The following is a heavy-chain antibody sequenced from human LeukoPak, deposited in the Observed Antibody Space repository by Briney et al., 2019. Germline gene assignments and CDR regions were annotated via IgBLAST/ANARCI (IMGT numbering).Heavy chain of an antibody. CDR3: ARFTLEYSSSSPSKSGYYYMDV. J-gene: IGHJ6*03. V-gene: IGHV4-39*01. CDR2: IYYSGST. Sequence: PSETLSLTCTVSGGSISSSSYYWGWIRQPPGKGLEWIGSIYYSGSTYYNPSLKSRVTISVDTSKNQFSLKLSSVTAADTAVYYCARFTLEYSSSSPSKSGYYYMDVWGKGTTVTVSS. CDR1: GGSISSSSYY. D-gene: IGHD6-6*01.